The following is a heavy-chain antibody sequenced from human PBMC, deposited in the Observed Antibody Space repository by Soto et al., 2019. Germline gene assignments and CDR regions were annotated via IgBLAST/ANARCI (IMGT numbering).Heavy chain of an antibody. CDR1: GGTFSSYA. D-gene: IGHD4-17*01. Sequence: QVQLVQSGAEVKKPGSSVKVSCKASGGTFSSYAISWVRQAPGQGLEWMGGIIPIFGTANYARKFHGRVTSTADESTSRAYMELSSLRSEDTAVYYCASGGGIRYGDYGDYWGQGTLVTVSS. V-gene: IGHV1-69*12. CDR2: IIPIFGTA. CDR3: ASGGGIRYGDYGDY. J-gene: IGHJ4*02.